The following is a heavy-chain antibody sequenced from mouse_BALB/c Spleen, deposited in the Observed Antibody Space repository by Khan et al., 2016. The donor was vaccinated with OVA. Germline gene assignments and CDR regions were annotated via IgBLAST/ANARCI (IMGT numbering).Heavy chain of an antibody. CDR1: GYSFTDYT. D-gene: IGHD1-1*01. J-gene: IGHJ3*01. CDR3: ARGNYYGSNSWFAY. V-gene: IGHV1-18*01. Sequence: EVQLQQSRPELVKPGASMKISCKASGYSFTDYTMNWVKQSHGKNLEWIGLINPYNGFTTYNQKFKGKATLTVHKSSSTAYMEILSLTSEDAAVYYCARGNYYGSNSWFAYWGQGTLVTVSA. CDR2: INPYNGFT.